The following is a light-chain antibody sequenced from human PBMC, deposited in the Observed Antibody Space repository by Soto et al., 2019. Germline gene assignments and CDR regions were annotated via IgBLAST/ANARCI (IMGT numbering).Light chain of an antibody. Sequence: QSVLTQPPSASGTPGQRVTISCSGSNSNIGSNSVTWYQQLPGTAPKLLIYTHNQRPSGVPDRFSGSKSGTSASLAISGLQSEDEADYYCAAWDDSLNGPVFGGGIKVTVL. V-gene: IGLV1-44*01. J-gene: IGLJ3*02. CDR2: THN. CDR3: AAWDDSLNGPV. CDR1: NSNIGSNS.